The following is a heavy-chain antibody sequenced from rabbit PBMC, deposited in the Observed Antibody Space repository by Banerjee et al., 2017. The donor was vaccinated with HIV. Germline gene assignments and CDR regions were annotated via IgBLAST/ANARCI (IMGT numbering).Heavy chain of an antibody. J-gene: IGHJ4*01. Sequence: QSLEESGGDLVKPGASLTLTCTASGFSFSSNYYMCWVRQAPGKGLEWIGCIYTSSGSTWYASWVNGRFTISKTSSTTVTLQMTSLTAADTATYFCAGGSAGGAGYGAANLWGQGTLVTVS. CDR2: IYTSSGST. CDR3: AGGSAGGAGYGAANL. D-gene: IGHD7-1*01. CDR1: GFSFSSNYY. V-gene: IGHV1S40*01.